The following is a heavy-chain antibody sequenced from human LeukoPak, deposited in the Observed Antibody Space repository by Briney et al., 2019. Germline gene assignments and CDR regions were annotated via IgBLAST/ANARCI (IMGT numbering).Heavy chain of an antibody. D-gene: IGHD4-23*01. CDR2: SYHSGTS. CDR1: GYSISTGYY. CDR3: ARKYGSNAGYFDY. J-gene: IGHJ4*02. V-gene: IGHV4-38-2*01. Sequence: SETLSLTCAVSGYSISTGYYWGWVRQPPGKGLEWIGNSYHSGTSYYNPSLKSRVSISVDTSKNQFSLKLRSVTAADTAVYYCARKYGSNAGYFDYWGQGAWSPSPQ.